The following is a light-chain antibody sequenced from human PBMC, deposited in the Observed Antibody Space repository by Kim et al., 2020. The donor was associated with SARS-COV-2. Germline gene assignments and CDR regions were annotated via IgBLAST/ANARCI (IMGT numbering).Light chain of an antibody. Sequence: SVASGERGTLSCRASQSVSGYLGWYQQKPGQGTRLLIYGASNRAIGIPDRFSGSGSGTEFTLTISSLQSEDFGIYYCQQYNNWPYTFGQGTKLEI. CDR2: GAS. CDR1: QSVSGY. V-gene: IGKV3-15*01. J-gene: IGKJ2*01. CDR3: QQYNNWPYT.